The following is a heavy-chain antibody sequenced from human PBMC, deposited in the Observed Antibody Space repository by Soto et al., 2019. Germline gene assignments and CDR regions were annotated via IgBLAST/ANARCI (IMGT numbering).Heavy chain of an antibody. CDR3: AREAEDLTSNFDY. Sequence: PGGSLRLSCAASGFTFTRYSMNWVRQAPGKGLEWVSSISSTTNYIYYGDSMKGRFTISRDNAKNSLYLEMNSLRAEDTAVYYCAREAEDLTSNFDYWGQGTLVTVSS. CDR2: ISSTTNYI. V-gene: IGHV3-21*06. CDR1: GFTFTRYS. J-gene: IGHJ4*02.